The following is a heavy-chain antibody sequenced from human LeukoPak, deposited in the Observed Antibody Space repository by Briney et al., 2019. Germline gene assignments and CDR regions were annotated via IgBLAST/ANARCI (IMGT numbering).Heavy chain of an antibody. CDR2: INHSGST. Sequence: PSETLSLTCAVYGGSFSGYYWSWIRQPPGKGLEWIGEINHSGSTNYNPSLKSRVTISVDTSRNQFSLKLSSVTAADTAVYYCARGPGIAAAGSTAGDFDYWGQGTLVTVSS. CDR3: ARGPGIAAAGSTAGDFDY. V-gene: IGHV4-34*01. CDR1: GGSFSGYY. J-gene: IGHJ4*02. D-gene: IGHD6-13*01.